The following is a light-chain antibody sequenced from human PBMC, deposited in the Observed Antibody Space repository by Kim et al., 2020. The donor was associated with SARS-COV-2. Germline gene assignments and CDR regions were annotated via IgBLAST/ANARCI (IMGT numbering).Light chain of an antibody. CDR2: DAS. J-gene: IGKJ3*01. CDR1: QSVSSY. Sequence: EIVLTQSPATLSLSPGERATLSCRASQSVSSYLAWYQQKPGQAPRLLIYDASNRATGIPARFSGSGSGTDFTLTISSLEPEDFAVYYCQQRSNWPITFGPRTKVDI. V-gene: IGKV3-11*01. CDR3: QQRSNWPIT.